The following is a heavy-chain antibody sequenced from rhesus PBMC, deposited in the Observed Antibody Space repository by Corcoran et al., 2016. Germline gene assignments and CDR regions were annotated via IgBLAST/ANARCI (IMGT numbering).Heavy chain of an antibody. CDR1: GAPTSSHH. CDR3: ARDESNRFDV. J-gene: IGHJ5-1*01. V-gene: IGHV4S6*01. Sequence: QGQLQESGPGLVKPSETLPLTCAVSGAPTSSHHRSWIRPPPGKGLEWIGYISGGSGSTKYNPSLKGRVTISRDTSKNQISLKLTSVTAADTAVYYCARDESNRFDVWGAGVLVTVSS. CDR2: ISGGSGST.